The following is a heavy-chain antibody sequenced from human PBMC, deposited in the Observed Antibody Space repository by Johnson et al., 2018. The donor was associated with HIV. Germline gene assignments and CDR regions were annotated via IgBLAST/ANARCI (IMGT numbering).Heavy chain of an antibody. Sequence: WVRQAPGKGLEWVSGISWNSDNIAYADSVKGRFTISRDNAKNSLHLQMNSLRAEDTALYYCARGQRATDIWGQGTMVTVSS. CDR3: ARGQRATDI. J-gene: IGHJ3*02. CDR2: ISWNSDNI. V-gene: IGHV3-9*01.